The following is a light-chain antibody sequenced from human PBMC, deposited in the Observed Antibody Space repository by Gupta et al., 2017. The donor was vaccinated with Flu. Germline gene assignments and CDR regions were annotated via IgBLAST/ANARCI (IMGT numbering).Light chain of an antibody. CDR1: HSLLHDSNKKNY. Sequence: DIVMTQSPDSLAVSLGERATINCKSSHSLLHDSNKKNYLAWFQQKAGQPPKLLIHWASTRESGVPDRFSGSGSGTDFTLTISSLQAEDVAVYYCQQYLLTRSFGQGTRLEIK. J-gene: IGKJ2*03. CDR3: QQYLLTRS. V-gene: IGKV4-1*01. CDR2: WAS.